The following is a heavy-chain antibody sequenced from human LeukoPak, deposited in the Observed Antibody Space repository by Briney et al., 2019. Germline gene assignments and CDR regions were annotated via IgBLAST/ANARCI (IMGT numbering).Heavy chain of an antibody. D-gene: IGHD3-9*01. J-gene: IGHJ4*02. CDR2: INSDGSST. CDR1: GFTFSRYW. CDR3: ASLRYFDWITFDY. V-gene: IGHV3-74*01. Sequence: GGSLRLSCAASGFTFSRYWMHWLRQAPGKGLVWVSRINSDGSSTSYADSVKGRFTISRDNAKNTLYLQVNSLRAEDTAVYYCASLRYFDWITFDYWGQGTLVTVSS.